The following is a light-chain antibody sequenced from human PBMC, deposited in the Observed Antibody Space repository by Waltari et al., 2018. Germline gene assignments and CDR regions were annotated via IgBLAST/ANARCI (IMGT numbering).Light chain of an antibody. V-gene: IGKV1-33*01. Sequence: DIQLTQSPSSLAASVGDRVTLTCRASQDIGGYLNWYQQQPGKAPKLLIYKTSILKTGVPSRFSSGSSRIDYTLTITNLQPEDIATYYCQYYDNLPMFTFGPGTKVEIK. CDR1: QDIGGY. J-gene: IGKJ2*01. CDR2: KTS. CDR3: QYYDNLPMFT.